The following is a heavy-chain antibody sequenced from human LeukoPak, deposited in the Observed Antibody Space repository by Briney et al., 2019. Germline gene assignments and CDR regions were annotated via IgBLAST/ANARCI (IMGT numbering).Heavy chain of an antibody. J-gene: IGHJ4*02. Sequence: SETLSLTCAVYGGSFSGYYWSWIRQPPGKGLEWIGEISHRGSTDYKASLKSRVTISVDTSKNQFSLKLSSVTAADTAVYYCARGGDTYYYDSSGNFDYWGQGTLVTVSS. V-gene: IGHV4-34*01. CDR2: ISHRGST. CDR3: ARGGDTYYYDSSGNFDY. CDR1: GGSFSGYY. D-gene: IGHD3-22*01.